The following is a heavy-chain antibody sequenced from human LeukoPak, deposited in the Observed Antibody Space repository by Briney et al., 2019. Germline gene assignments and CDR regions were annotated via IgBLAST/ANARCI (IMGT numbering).Heavy chain of an antibody. CDR3: ARDSPDYDYVWETGP. V-gene: IGHV1-18*01. CDR2: ISAYNGNT. Sequence: ASVKVSCKASGYTFTSYGISWVRQAPGQGLEWMGWISAYNGNTNYAQKLQGRVTMTTDTSTSTAYMELRSLRTDDTAVYYCARDSPDYDYVWETGPWGQGTLVTVSS. J-gene: IGHJ5*02. D-gene: IGHD3-16*01. CDR1: GYTFTSYG.